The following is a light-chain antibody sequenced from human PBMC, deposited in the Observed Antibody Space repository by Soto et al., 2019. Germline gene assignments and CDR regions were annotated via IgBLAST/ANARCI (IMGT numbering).Light chain of an antibody. J-gene: IGKJ4*01. CDR2: WAS. V-gene: IGKV4-1*01. CDR3: QQYYSTPT. CDR1: QIVLYSSNNKNY. Sequence: DIVMTHSPDSLAVSLAERATINCHSIQIVLYSSNNKNYLAWYQQKPGQPPKLLIYWASTRESGVPGRFSGSGSGTDFTLTISSLQAEDVAVYYCQQYYSTPTFGGGTKVDIK.